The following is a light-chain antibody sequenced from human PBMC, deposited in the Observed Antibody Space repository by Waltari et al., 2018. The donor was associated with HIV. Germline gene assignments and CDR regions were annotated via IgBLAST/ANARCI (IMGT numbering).Light chain of an antibody. CDR2: GAS. Sequence: EIVLTQSPGTLSLSSGERATLSCRASQSVSNSYLAWYQQKPGQAPRLLIFGASVRATGIPDRFTGSESGTDFTLTISRLEPEDFAVYYCQQYDDSPWTFGQGTKVDIK. CDR3: QQYDDSPWT. CDR1: QSVSNSY. J-gene: IGKJ1*01. V-gene: IGKV3-20*01.